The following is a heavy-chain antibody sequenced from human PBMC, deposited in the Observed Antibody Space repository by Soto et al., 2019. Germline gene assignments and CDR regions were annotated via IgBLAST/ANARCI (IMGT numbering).Heavy chain of an antibody. CDR2: INPSGGST. D-gene: IGHD4-17*01. CDR1: GYTFTSYY. CDR3: ARRGDYGGAAIDY. Sequence: QVQLVQSGAEVKKPGASVKVFCKASGYTFTSYYMHWVRQAPGQGLEWMGIINPSGGSTSYAQKFQGRVTMTREMSTSAVYVELSSLRSEDTAVYYCARRGDYGGAAIDYWGQGTLVTVSS. V-gene: IGHV1-46*03. J-gene: IGHJ4*02.